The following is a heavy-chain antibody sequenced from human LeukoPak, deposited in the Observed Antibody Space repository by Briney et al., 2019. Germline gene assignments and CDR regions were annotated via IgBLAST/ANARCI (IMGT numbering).Heavy chain of an antibody. CDR1: GLTVSRNY. D-gene: IGHD3-10*01. Sequence: GGSLRLSCAASGLTVSRNYMSWVRQAPGKGLEWVSVIYSGGSTYYADSVKGRFTISRDNSKNTLYLQMNSLRAEDTAVYYCARSRFGEFFPDAFDIWGQGTMVTVSS. V-gene: IGHV3-53*01. J-gene: IGHJ3*02. CDR3: ARSRFGEFFPDAFDI. CDR2: IYSGGST.